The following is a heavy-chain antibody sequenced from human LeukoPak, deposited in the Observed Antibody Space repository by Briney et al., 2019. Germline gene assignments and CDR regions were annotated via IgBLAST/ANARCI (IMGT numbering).Heavy chain of an antibody. J-gene: IGHJ6*03. Sequence: SETLSLTCAVYGGSSSGYYWSWIRQPPGKGLEWIGEINHSGSTNYNPSLKSRVTISVDTSKNQFSLKLSSVTAADTAVYYCARGKKHYYYYMDAWGKGTTVTVSS. V-gene: IGHV4-34*01. CDR1: GGSSSGYY. CDR2: INHSGST. CDR3: ARGKKHYYYYMDA.